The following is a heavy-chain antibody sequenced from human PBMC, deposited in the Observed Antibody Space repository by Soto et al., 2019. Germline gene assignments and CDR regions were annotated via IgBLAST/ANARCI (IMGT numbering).Heavy chain of an antibody. CDR2: IIPDSGGT. CDR1: GYTFSGYH. V-gene: IGHV1-2*02. CDR3: ARETDFAFDY. D-gene: IGHD2-21*02. Sequence: GASVRVSCKCSGYTFSGYHIHWVRQAPGQGLEWMGWIIPDSGGTNYAQKFQGRVTMTRDTSINTAYMEMRRLTSDDTAVYYCARETDFAFDYWGQGALVTVSS. J-gene: IGHJ4*02.